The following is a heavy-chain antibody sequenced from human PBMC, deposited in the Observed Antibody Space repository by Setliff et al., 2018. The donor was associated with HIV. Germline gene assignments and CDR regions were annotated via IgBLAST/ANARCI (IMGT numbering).Heavy chain of an antibody. J-gene: IGHJ4*02. CDR2: IYYSGST. V-gene: IGHV4-61*01. CDR3: ARDTSFGY. CDR1: GGSISSSSYY. Sequence: SETLSLTCTVSGGSISSSSYYWSWIRQPPGKGLEWIGYIYYSGSTNYNPSLKSRVTISVDTSKNQFSLKLTSVTAADTAVYFCARDTSFGYWGQGTLVTVSS.